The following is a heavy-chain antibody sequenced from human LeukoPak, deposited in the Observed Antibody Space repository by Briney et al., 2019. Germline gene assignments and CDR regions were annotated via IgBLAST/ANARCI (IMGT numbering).Heavy chain of an antibody. Sequence: PGGSLRLSCAASGFTFSSHWMHWVRQAPGKGLVWVSRIYTDGGRTTYADSVKGRVTISRDNAKNTLYLQMNSLRAEDTAVYYCARGHNWDFHYFDYWGQGTLVTVSS. J-gene: IGHJ4*02. CDR1: GFTFSSHW. CDR2: IYTDGGRT. CDR3: ARGHNWDFHYFDY. D-gene: IGHD1-7*01. V-gene: IGHV3-74*01.